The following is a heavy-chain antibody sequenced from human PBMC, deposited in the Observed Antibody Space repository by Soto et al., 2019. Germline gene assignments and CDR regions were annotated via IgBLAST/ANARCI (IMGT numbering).Heavy chain of an antibody. D-gene: IGHD6-19*01. V-gene: IGHV1-2*04. Sequence: ASVKVSCKASGYTFTGYYMHWVRQAPGQGLEWMGWINPNSGGTNYAQKFQGWVTVTRDTSISTAYMELSRLRSDDTAVYYCARAPRSSYSSGWSWFDPWGQGTLVTVSS. CDR1: GYTFTGYY. J-gene: IGHJ5*02. CDR2: INPNSGGT. CDR3: ARAPRSSYSSGWSWFDP.